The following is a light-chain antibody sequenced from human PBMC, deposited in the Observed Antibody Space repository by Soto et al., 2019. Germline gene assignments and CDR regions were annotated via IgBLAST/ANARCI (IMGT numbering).Light chain of an antibody. CDR1: SSDVGGYNY. CDR3: SSYAVRYHLF. Sequence: QSVLTQPPSASGSPGQSVTISCTGTSSDVGGYNYVSWYQQYPGKAPKLMVYDVNKRPSGVPDRFFGSKSGNTASLTVSDLQAEDAAAYYCSSYAVRYHLFFGTGNKVT. CDR2: DVN. J-gene: IGLJ1*01. V-gene: IGLV2-8*01.